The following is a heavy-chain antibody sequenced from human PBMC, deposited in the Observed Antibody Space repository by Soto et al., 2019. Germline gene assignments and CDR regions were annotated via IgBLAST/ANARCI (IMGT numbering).Heavy chain of an antibody. D-gene: IGHD1-1*01. CDR2: INSGNGNT. CDR3: SRGRLPAESNSHYGIDV. CDR1: GYTFTSYA. Sequence: QVQLVQSGAEVKMPGASVEVSCKSSGYTFTSYAIHWVRQAPGQRLERLGWINSGNGNTKYSQRYKGRVTITRDTSASSAYMEVSSLISEDTDVYYCSRGRLPAESNSHYGIDVWGQGTTVTVSS. V-gene: IGHV1-3*04. J-gene: IGHJ6*02.